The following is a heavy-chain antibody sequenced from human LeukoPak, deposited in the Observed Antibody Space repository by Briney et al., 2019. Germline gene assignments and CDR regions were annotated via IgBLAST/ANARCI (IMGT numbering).Heavy chain of an antibody. J-gene: IGHJ4*02. CDR3: VKEGPLRRTDFDL. CDR1: GFTFSSCA. CDR2: ISGGGDET. V-gene: IGHV3-23*01. Sequence: GGSLRLSCSASGFTFSSCAMSWVRQTPGKGLEWVSGISGGGDETYYADSVKGRFTISRDNSKSTLYLQMNSLRAEDTAVYYCVKEGPLRRTDFDLWAQGTLVTVSS.